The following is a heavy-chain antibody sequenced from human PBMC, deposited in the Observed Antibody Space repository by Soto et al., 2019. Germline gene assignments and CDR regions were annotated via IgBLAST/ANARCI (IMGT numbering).Heavy chain of an antibody. D-gene: IGHD3-9*01. CDR2: INAGNGNT. V-gene: IGHV1-3*01. CDR3: ARDPSDILTRSLSAY. Sequence: RWARQATGQRLEWMGWINAGNGNTKYSQKFQGRVTITRDTSASTAYMEPSSLRSEDTAVYYCARDPSDILTRSLSAYRRNGTLVTVSP. J-gene: IGHJ4*01.